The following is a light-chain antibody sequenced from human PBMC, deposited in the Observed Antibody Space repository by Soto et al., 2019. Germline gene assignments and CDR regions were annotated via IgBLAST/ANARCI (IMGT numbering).Light chain of an antibody. V-gene: IGKV4-1*01. CDR2: WAS. CDR1: QSILYSSNNKNY. CDR3: QHYDSTPWT. J-gene: IGKJ1*01. Sequence: DIVMTQSPDSLAVSLGERATINCKSSQSILYSSNNKNYLAWYQQKPGQPPKLLIYWASTRESGVPDRFSGSGSGTDFTLTISSLQAEDVAVYYCQHYDSTPWTFGQGTKVEIK.